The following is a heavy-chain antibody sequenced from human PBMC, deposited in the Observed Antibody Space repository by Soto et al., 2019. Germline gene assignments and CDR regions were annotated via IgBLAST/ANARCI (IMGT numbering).Heavy chain of an antibody. CDR1: GFTFTSSA. Sequence: VASVEVSCKASGFTFTSSAVQWVRQARGQRLEWIGWIVVGSGNTNYAQKFQERVTITRDMSTSTAYMELSSLRFADTAVSYRAGLPRSSGAVPCDGGGRGTL. CDR3: AGLPRSSGAVPCDG. J-gene: IGHJ1*01. CDR2: IVVGSGNT. V-gene: IGHV1-58*01. D-gene: IGHD2-21*01.